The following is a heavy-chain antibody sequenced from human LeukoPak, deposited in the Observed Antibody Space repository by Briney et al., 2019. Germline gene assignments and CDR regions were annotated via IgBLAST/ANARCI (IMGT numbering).Heavy chain of an antibody. Sequence: ASVKVSCKASGGTFSSYTISWVRQAPGQGLEWMGGIIPIFGTANYAQEFQGRVTITADESTTTAYMELSRLRSDDTAVYYCASSYCSSTSCYAGDANFDYWGQGTLVTVSS. V-gene: IGHV1-69*13. CDR3: ASSYCSSTSCYAGDANFDY. J-gene: IGHJ4*02. CDR2: IIPIFGTA. CDR1: GGTFSSYT. D-gene: IGHD2-2*01.